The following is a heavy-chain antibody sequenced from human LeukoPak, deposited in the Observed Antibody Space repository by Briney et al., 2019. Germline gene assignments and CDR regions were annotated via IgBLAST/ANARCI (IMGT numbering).Heavy chain of an antibody. Sequence: GASVKVSCKASGYTFTGYYVHWVRQAPGQGLEWMGRINPNSGDTNYAQKFQGRVPMPRDTSISTAYMELSRLRSDAPAVYYCARDYCGGDCFPDYWGQGTLVTVSS. CDR3: ARDYCGGDCFPDY. D-gene: IGHD2-21*02. J-gene: IGHJ4*02. CDR1: GYTFTGYY. CDR2: INPNSGDT. V-gene: IGHV1-2*06.